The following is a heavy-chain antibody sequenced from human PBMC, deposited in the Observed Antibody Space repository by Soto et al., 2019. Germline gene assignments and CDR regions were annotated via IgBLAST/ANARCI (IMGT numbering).Heavy chain of an antibody. Sequence: GESLKISCKGSGYSFAGYWITWVRQKPGKGLEWMGRIDPSDSQTYYSPSFRGHVTISATKSITTVFLQWSSLRASDTAMYYCARQIYDSDTGPHFQYYSDSWGQGTPVTVSS. V-gene: IGHV5-10-1*01. CDR1: GYSFAGYW. D-gene: IGHD3-22*01. J-gene: IGHJ4*02. CDR2: IDPSDSQT. CDR3: ARQIYDSDTGPHFQYYSDS.